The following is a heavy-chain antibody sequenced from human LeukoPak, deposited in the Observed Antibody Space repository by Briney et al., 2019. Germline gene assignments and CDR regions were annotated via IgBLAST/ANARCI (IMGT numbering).Heavy chain of an antibody. CDR3: ARPDYYDSSGYSD. CDR2: IYPGDSDT. D-gene: IGHD3-22*01. V-gene: IGHV5-51*01. Sequence: GESLKISCKGSGYSFTSYWTGWVRQMPGKGLEWMGIIYPGDSDTRYSPSFQGQVTISADKSISTAYLQWSSLKASDTAMYYCARPDYYDSSGYSDWGQGTLVTVSS. CDR1: GYSFTSYW. J-gene: IGHJ4*02.